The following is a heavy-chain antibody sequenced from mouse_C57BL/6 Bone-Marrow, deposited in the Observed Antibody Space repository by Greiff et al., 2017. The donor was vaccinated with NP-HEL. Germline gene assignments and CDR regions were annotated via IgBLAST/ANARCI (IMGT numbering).Heavy chain of an antibody. V-gene: IGHV1-54*01. D-gene: IGHD4-1*01. CDR2: INPGSGGT. CDR1: GYAFTNYL. J-gene: IGHJ2*01. CDR3: ARCELGLGDYFDY. Sequence: QVQLQQSGAELVRPGTSVKVSCKASGYAFTNYLIEWVKQRPGQGLEWIGVINPGSGGTNYNEKFKGKATLTADKSSSTAYMQLSSMTSEDSAVYFCARCELGLGDYFDYWGQGTTLTVSS.